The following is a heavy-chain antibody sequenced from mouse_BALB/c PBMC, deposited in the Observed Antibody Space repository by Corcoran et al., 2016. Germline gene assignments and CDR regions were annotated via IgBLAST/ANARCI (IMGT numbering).Heavy chain of an antibody. J-gene: IGHJ1*01. CDR1: GYTFTSYV. V-gene: IGHV1S136*01. Sequence: EVQLQQSGPELVKPGASVKMSCKASGYTFTSYVMHWVKQKPGQGLEWIGYINPYNDGTKYNEKFKGKATLTSDKSSSTAYMELSSLTSEDSAVYYCARLTTAGYFDVWGAGTTVTVSS. D-gene: IGHD1-2*01. CDR3: ARLTTAGYFDV. CDR2: INPYNDGT.